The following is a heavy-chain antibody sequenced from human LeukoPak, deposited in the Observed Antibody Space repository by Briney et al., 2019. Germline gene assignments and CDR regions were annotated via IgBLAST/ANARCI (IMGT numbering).Heavy chain of an antibody. D-gene: IGHD2-2*01. Sequence: GGSLRLSCAASGFTFRTFWMHWVRQVPGKGLVWVSRIDSDGTSTSYADLVKGRFTISRDNARNTLYLQMNSLRAEDTAVYYCARGKYCSSTSCIGDYFDPWGQGTLVTVSS. J-gene: IGHJ5*02. CDR3: ARGKYCSSTSCIGDYFDP. CDR1: GFTFRTFW. CDR2: IDSDGTST. V-gene: IGHV3-74*01.